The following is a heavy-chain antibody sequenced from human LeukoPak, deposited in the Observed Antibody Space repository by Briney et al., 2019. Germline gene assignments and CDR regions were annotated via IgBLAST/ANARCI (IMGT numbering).Heavy chain of an antibody. CDR2: INWNGGST. D-gene: IGHD3-3*01. V-gene: IGHV3-20*04. Sequence: GGSLRLSCAASGFTFDDYGMSWVRQAPGKGLEWVSGINWNGGSTGYADSVKGRFTISRDNAKNSLYLQMNSLRAEDTALYYCARAYYDFWSGYYSWFDPWGQGTLVTVSS. CDR3: ARAYYDFWSGYYSWFDP. CDR1: GFTFDDYG. J-gene: IGHJ5*02.